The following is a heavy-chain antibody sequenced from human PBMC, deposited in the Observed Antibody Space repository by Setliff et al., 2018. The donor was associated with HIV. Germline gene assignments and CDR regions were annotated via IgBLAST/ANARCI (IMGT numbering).Heavy chain of an antibody. D-gene: IGHD6-13*01. CDR2: IRSDVNGE. V-gene: IGHV3-33*08. J-gene: IGHJ4*02. CDR1: GFLFSRYA. Sequence: GGSLRLSCAASGFLFSRYAMHWVRQAPGKGLEWVALIRSDVNGEDYRDSVRGRFTISRDNAKNSFYLQMNSLRAEDTAVYYCVRVYRAGSWDYWGQGTLVTVSS. CDR3: VRVYRAGSWDY.